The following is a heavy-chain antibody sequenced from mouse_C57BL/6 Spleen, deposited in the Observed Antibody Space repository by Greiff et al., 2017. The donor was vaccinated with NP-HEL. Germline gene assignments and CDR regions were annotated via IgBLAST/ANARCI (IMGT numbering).Heavy chain of an antibody. V-gene: IGHV1-81*01. CDR2: IYPRSGNT. Sequence: QVQLKQSGAELARPGASVKLSCKASGYTFTSYGISWVKQRTGQGLEWIGEIYPRSGNTYYNEKFKGKATLTADKSSSTAYMELRSLTSEDSAVYFCAIYYDYSGYFDDWGQGTTLTVSS. D-gene: IGHD2-4*01. CDR3: AIYYDYSGYFDD. J-gene: IGHJ2*01. CDR1: GYTFTSYG.